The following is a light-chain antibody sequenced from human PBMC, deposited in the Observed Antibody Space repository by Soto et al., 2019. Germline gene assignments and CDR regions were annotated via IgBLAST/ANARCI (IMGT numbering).Light chain of an antibody. CDR3: QQRTNWWT. V-gene: IGKV3-11*01. Sequence: EVVLTQSPATLSLSPGERATLSCRASQSVSIFLAWYQQKPGQAPRLLIYGASTRATGIPARFSGSGSGTDFTLTITSLEPEDFAVYYCQQRTNWWTFGQGTKVEMK. CDR2: GAS. CDR1: QSVSIF. J-gene: IGKJ1*01.